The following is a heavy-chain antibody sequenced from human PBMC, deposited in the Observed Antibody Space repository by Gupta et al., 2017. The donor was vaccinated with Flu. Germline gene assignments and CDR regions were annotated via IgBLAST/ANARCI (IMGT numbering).Heavy chain of an antibody. J-gene: IGHJ4*02. CDR1: GGSFSGYY. CDR3: ARAGVVPAAIGVYFDY. Sequence: QVQLQQWGAGLLKPSETLSLTCAVYGGSFSGYYWSWIRQPPGKGLEWIGEINHSGSTNYNPSLKSRVTISVDTSKNQFSLKLSSVTAADTAVYYCARAGVVPAAIGVYFDYWGQGTLVTVSS. D-gene: IGHD2-2*02. CDR2: INHSGST. V-gene: IGHV4-34*01.